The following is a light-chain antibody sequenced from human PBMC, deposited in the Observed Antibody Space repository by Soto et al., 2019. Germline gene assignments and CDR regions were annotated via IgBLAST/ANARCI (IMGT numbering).Light chain of an antibody. CDR2: EVS. Sequence: QSALTQPPSASGSPGQSVAISCTGTSSDVGGYSYVSWYQQHPGKAPKLMIYEVSKRPSGVPDRFSGSKSGNTASLTVSGLQADDEADYCCSSYARNGDVLFGGGTKVTVL. CDR1: SSDVGGYSY. CDR3: SSYARNGDVL. V-gene: IGLV2-8*01. J-gene: IGLJ2*01.